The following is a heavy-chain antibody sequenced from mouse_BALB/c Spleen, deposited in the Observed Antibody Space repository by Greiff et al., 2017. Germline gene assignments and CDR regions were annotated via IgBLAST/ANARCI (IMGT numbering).Heavy chain of an antibody. V-gene: IGHV3-6*02. D-gene: IGHD1-3*01. CDR1: GYSITSGDY. CDR3: ATQSGRDY. J-gene: IGHJ2*01. Sequence: EVQLQESGPGLVKPSQSLSLTCSVSGYSITSGDYRNWIRQSPGNKLEWLGYISYDGSNNYNPSLKNRISITRDTSKNQFFLKLDSVTTEDTATYCCATQSGRDYWGQGTTLTVSS. CDR2: ISYDGSN.